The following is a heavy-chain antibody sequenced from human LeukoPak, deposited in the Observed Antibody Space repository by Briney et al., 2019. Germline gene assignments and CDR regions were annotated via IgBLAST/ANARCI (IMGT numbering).Heavy chain of an antibody. V-gene: IGHV4-4*02. D-gene: IGHD3-16*01. CDR3: ARRSPHQITLKYYFDY. J-gene: IGHJ4*02. CDR2: IYHSGST. Sequence: PSGTLSLTCAVSGGSISTNNWWTWVRQPPGKGLEWIGEIYHSGSTNYNPPLKSRVTISVDKSKNQFSLKLSSVTAADTAVYYCARRSPHQITLKYYFDYWGQGTLVTVSS. CDR1: GGSISTNNW.